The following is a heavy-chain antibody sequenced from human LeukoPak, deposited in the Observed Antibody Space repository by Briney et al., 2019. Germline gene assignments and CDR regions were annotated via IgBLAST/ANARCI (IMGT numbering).Heavy chain of an antibody. CDR3: ARVIAVAGYYYYYYMDV. Sequence: PGGSLRLSCAASGFTFDDYAMHWVRQAPGKGLEWVSGISWNSGSIGYADSVKGRFTISRDNSKNTLYLQMNSLRAEDTAVYYCARVIAVAGYYYYYYMDVWGKGTTVTISS. CDR2: ISWNSGSI. CDR1: GFTFDDYA. J-gene: IGHJ6*03. D-gene: IGHD6-19*01. V-gene: IGHV3-9*01.